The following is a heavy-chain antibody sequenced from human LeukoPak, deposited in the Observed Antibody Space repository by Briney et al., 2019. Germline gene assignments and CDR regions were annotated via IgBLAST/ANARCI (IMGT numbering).Heavy chain of an antibody. CDR1: GFTFSDYS. D-gene: IGHD5-24*01. V-gene: IGHV3-21*04. CDR3: AKSVSEMMDLYYYYYYYMDV. J-gene: IGHJ6*03. Sequence: GGSLRLSCIASGFTFSDYSFNWVRQAPGKGLEWVSRISTRGSYIYYADSVKGRFTISRDNARNSVYLQMNSLRAEDTAVYYCAKSVSEMMDLYYYYYYYMDVWGKGTTVTISS. CDR2: ISTRGSYI.